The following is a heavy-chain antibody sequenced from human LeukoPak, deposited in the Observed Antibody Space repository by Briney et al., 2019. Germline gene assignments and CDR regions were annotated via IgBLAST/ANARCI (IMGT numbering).Heavy chain of an antibody. J-gene: IGHJ4*02. Sequence: PGESLKISCKGSGFSFTSYWIGWVRQMPGKGLEWMGIIYPGDSDTRYSPSFQGQVTISADKSINTAFLQWSSLKASDTAMYYCARHRIEGYSGSPFRNWGQGTLVTVSS. CDR1: GFSFTSYW. CDR2: IYPGDSDT. D-gene: IGHD5-12*01. CDR3: ARHRIEGYSGSPFRN. V-gene: IGHV5-51*01.